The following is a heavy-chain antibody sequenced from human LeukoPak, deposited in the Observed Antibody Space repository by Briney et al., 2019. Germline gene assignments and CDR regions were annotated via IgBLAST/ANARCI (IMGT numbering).Heavy chain of an antibody. D-gene: IGHD3-16*01. CDR3: ARAVGPFDY. Sequence: LPGGSLRLSCAASGFTFNVYGIHWVRQAPGKGLEWVAVIWNDGSNKYYADSVKGRFAISRDNSKDTLYLQMNSLRVEDTAVYYCARAVGPFDYWGQGTLVTVSS. V-gene: IGHV3-33*01. CDR2: IWNDGSNK. J-gene: IGHJ4*02. CDR1: GFTFNVYG.